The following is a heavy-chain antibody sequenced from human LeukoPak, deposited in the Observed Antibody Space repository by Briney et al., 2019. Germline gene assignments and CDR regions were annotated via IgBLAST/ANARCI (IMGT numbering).Heavy chain of an antibody. CDR2: INPNSGGT. CDR3: ARDIIQGYCSSTSCSSLYYYYYGMDV. D-gene: IGHD2-2*01. CDR1: GYTFTGYY. Sequence: GASVKVSCKASGYTFTGYYMHWVRQAPGQGLEWMGWINPNSGGTNYAQKFQGRVTMTRDTSISTAYMELSRMRSDDTAVYYCARDIIQGYCSSTSCSSLYYYYYGMDVWGKGTTVTVSS. V-gene: IGHV1-2*02. J-gene: IGHJ6*04.